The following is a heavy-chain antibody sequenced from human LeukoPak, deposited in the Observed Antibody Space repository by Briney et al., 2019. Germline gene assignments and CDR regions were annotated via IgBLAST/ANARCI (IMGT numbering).Heavy chain of an antibody. V-gene: IGHV4-30-4*01. CDR1: GGSTSSGDYY. J-gene: IGHJ3*02. CDR3: AIGQGYCSSTSCYLLAFDI. CDR2: IYYSGST. Sequence: PSETLSLTCTVSGGSTSSGDYYWSWIRQPPGKGLEWIGYIYYSGSTYYNPSLKSRVTISVDTSKNQFSLKLSSVTAADTAVYYCAIGQGYCSSTSCYLLAFDIWGQGTMVTVSS. D-gene: IGHD2-2*01.